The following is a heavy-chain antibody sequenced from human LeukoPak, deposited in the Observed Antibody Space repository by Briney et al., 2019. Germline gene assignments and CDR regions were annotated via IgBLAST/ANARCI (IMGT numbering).Heavy chain of an antibody. J-gene: IGHJ5*02. V-gene: IGHV4-34*01. CDR1: GGSFSGYY. D-gene: IGHD7-27*01. CDR2: INHSGST. Sequence: KPSETLCLTCAVYGGSFSGYYWSWIRQPPGKGLEWIGEINHSGSTNYNPSLKSRVTISVDTSKNQFSLKLSSVTAADTAVYYCARTGDLTGWFDPWGQGTLVTVSS. CDR3: ARTGDLTGWFDP.